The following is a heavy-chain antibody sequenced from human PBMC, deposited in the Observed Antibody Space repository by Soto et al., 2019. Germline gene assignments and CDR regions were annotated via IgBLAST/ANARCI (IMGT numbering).Heavy chain of an antibody. V-gene: IGHV4-39*01. CDR2: IYYSGST. D-gene: IGHD3-9*01. Sequence: SETLSLTCTVSSGSISSSSYYWGWIRQPPGKGLEWIGSIYYSGSTYYNPSLKSRVTISVDTSKNQFSLKLSSVTAADTAVYYCARQDDIRSWYFQHWGQGTLVTVSS. CDR3: ARQDDIRSWYFQH. J-gene: IGHJ1*01. CDR1: SGSISSSSYY.